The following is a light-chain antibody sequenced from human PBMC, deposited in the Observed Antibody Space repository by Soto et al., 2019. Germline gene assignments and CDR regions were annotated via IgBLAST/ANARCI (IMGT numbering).Light chain of an antibody. V-gene: IGKV3-20*01. Sequence: EIVLTQSPATLSLSPGERATLSCRASQSVSSNFLAWYQHKPGQAPRLLIYDSSSRATGIPDRFSGSGSGTDFTLSIIRLEPEDFAVYYCKQYDISPWTFGQGTKVDIK. CDR1: QSVSSNF. J-gene: IGKJ1*01. CDR2: DSS. CDR3: KQYDISPWT.